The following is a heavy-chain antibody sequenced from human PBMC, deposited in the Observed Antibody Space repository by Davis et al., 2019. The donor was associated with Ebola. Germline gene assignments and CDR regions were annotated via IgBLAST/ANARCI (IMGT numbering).Heavy chain of an antibody. D-gene: IGHD3-16*01. CDR3: ANFIWGRGLQYFDY. CDR1: GFTFSGNA. V-gene: IGHV3-23*01. CDR2: ISANAGSA. Sequence: PGGSLRLSCTASGFTFSGNAMSWVRQAPGKGLEWLSAISANAGSAYYADSVKGRFAISRDNSKNTLYLQMSTLRADDTAMYFCANFIWGRGLQYFDYWGRGILVTVSS. J-gene: IGHJ4*02.